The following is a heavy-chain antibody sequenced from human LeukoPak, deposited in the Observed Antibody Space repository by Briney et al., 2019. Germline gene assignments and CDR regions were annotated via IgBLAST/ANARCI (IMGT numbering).Heavy chain of an antibody. Sequence: SVKVSCKASGGTFSSYAISWVRQAPGQGLEWMGGIIPIFGTANYAQKFQGRVTITADESTSTAYMELSSLRSEDTAVYYCARVSGEGYGFFDYWGQGTLVTVSS. V-gene: IGHV1-69*13. CDR1: GGTFSSYA. J-gene: IGHJ4*02. CDR2: IIPIFGTA. D-gene: IGHD5-18*01. CDR3: ARVSGEGYGFFDY.